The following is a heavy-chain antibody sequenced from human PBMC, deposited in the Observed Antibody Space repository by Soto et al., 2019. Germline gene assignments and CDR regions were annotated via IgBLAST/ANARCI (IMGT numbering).Heavy chain of an antibody. CDR3: ASCTDYIWGSYRSPYYYYYMDV. D-gene: IGHD3-16*02. V-gene: IGHV1-3*01. CDR1: EYTFTGHT. Sequence: ASVKVSCKASEYTFTGHTMHWVRQAPGQRPEWKGRINVGNGNTKYAQKLQGRVTMTTDTSTSTAYMELRSLRSDDTAVYYCASCTDYIWGSYRSPYYYYYMDVWGKGTTVTVSS. J-gene: IGHJ6*03. CDR2: INVGNGNT.